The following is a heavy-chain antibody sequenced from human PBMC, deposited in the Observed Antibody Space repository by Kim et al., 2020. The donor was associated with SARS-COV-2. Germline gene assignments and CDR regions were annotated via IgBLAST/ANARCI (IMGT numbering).Heavy chain of an antibody. D-gene: IGHD1-26*01. CDR1: GGSISSYY. CDR3: ARSDYSGSYVVGY. Sequence: SETLSLTCTVSGGSISSYYWSWIRQPPGKGLEWIGYIYYSGSTNYNPSLKSRVTISVDTSKNQFSLKLSSVTAADTAVYYCARSDYSGSYVVGYWGQGTLVTVSS. J-gene: IGHJ4*02. CDR2: IYYSGST. V-gene: IGHV4-59*01.